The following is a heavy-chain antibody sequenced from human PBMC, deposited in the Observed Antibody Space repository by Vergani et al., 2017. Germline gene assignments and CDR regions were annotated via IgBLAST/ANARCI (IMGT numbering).Heavy chain of an antibody. Sequence: QVQLVQYGSEVKEPGASVRVSCKTSGYTFTDFYLHWVRQAPGQGLEWLGWINPDSGGTNYAQEFKGRVSITRDTSTSTAYMELSSLTSDDTAVYFCARDRWYYGSGSPLYWGQGTLVTVSS. V-gene: IGHV1-2*02. CDR3: ARDRWYYGSGSPLY. D-gene: IGHD3-10*01. J-gene: IGHJ4*02. CDR2: INPDSGGT. CDR1: GYTFTDFY.